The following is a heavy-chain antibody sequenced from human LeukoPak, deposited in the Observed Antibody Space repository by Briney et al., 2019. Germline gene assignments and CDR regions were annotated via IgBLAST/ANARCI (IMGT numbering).Heavy chain of an antibody. CDR1: GFTFKSYA. CDR3: ARGGPLGRRDGYNYFDS. V-gene: IGHV3-30*04. CDR2: ISYDGNNE. J-gene: IGHJ4*02. D-gene: IGHD5-24*01. Sequence: PGGSLRLSCAASGFTFKSYAIHWVRQAPGKGLEWVTGISYDGNNEYYADSVKGRFTVSRDNSKSTLFLQMNSLRTEDTAVYYCARGGPLGRRDGYNYFDSWGQGTLVTVSS.